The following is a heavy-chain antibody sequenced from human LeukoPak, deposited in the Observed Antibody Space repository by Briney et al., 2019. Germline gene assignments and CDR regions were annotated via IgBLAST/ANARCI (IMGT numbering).Heavy chain of an antibody. CDR1: GYTFTSYD. V-gene: IGHV1-8*01. Sequence: ASVKVSCKASGYTFTSYDINWVRQATGQGLEWMAWMDPNSGNTGYAQKFQGRVTMSRNTSITTAYMELSGLRSEDTAVYYCARRNYGGPRWFDPWGQGTLVTVSS. CDR2: MDPNSGNT. CDR3: ARRNYGGPRWFDP. D-gene: IGHD4-23*01. J-gene: IGHJ5*02.